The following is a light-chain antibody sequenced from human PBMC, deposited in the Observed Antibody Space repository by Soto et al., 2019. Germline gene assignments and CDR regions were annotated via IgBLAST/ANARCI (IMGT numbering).Light chain of an antibody. CDR3: QQYNNWPRT. CDR1: QSVSSN. Sequence: EIVMTQSPATLSVSPGERATLSCRASQSVSSNLAWYQQKPGQAPRLLIYGASTRATGIPARFSGSRSGTEFPPTISSLQSEDFAVYYCQQYNNWPRTFGQGTKVEIK. V-gene: IGKV3-15*01. J-gene: IGKJ1*01. CDR2: GAS.